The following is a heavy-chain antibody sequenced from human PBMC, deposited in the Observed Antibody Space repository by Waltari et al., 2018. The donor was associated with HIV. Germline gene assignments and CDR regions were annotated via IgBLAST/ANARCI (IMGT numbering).Heavy chain of an antibody. Sequence: QVQLVQSGAEVKKPGASVTVSCKASGYTFTGYYLPWVRQAPGQGLEWMGWINPNSGGTNYAQKFQGRVTMTRDTSISTAYMELSRLRSDDTAVYYCARDLLEWSRSGWFDPWGQGTLVTVSS. V-gene: IGHV1-2*02. J-gene: IGHJ5*02. CDR3: ARDLLEWSRSGWFDP. D-gene: IGHD3-3*01. CDR2: INPNSGGT. CDR1: GYTFTGYY.